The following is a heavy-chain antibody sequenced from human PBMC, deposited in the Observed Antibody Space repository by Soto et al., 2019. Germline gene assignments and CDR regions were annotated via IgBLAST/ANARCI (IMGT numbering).Heavy chain of an antibody. CDR1: GFTFSSYE. J-gene: IGHJ5*01. D-gene: IGHD2-21*02. V-gene: IGHV3-48*03. CDR3: AIGPGPSAGVTGDLLWFDY. Sequence: EVQLVESGGGLVKPGGSLRLSCAASGFTFSSYEMNWVRQSPGKGLEWISYISSNGRKIYDADSVKGRFTISRDNASNSVFLQMNSLRVNDTAIYYCAIGPGPSAGVTGDLLWFDYWGQGTLVTVSS. CDR2: ISSNGRKI.